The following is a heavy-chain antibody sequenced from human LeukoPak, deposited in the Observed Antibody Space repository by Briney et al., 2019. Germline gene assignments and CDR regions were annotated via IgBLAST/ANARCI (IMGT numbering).Heavy chain of an antibody. Sequence: GGSLRLSCAASGFTFSDYYMSWIRQAPGKGLEWVSYISSSSSYTNYADSVKGRFTISRDNAKNSLYLQMNSLSAEDTAVYYCARFNTGAYYDILTGFAGGDFDYWGQGTLVTVSS. V-gene: IGHV3-11*06. J-gene: IGHJ4*02. CDR2: ISSSSSYT. CDR3: ARFNTGAYYDILTGFAGGDFDY. CDR1: GFTFSDYY. D-gene: IGHD3-9*01.